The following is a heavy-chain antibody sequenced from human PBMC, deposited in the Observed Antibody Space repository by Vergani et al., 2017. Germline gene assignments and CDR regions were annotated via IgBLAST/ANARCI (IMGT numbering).Heavy chain of an antibody. J-gene: IGHJ3*02. V-gene: IGHV1-69*02. D-gene: IGHD3-10*01. Sequence: QVQLVQSGAEVKKPGSSVKVSCKASGGTFSSYTISWVRQAPGQGLEWMGRIIPILGIANYAQKFQGRVTITADKSTSTAYMELSSLRAEDTDVYYCARASVLLWFGGWVPDAFDIWGQGTMVTVSS. CDR2: IIPILGIA. CDR3: ARASVLLWFGGWVPDAFDI. CDR1: GGTFSSYT.